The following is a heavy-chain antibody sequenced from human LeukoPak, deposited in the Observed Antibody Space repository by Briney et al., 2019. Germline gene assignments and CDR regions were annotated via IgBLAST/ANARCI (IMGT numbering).Heavy chain of an antibody. Sequence: ASVKVSCKASGYTFTSYGISWVRQAPGQGLEWMGWISAYNGNTSYAQKLQGRVTMTTDTSTSTAYMELRSLRSDDTAVYYCARVGYYDSSGYYYYYYYMDVWGKGTTVTVSS. V-gene: IGHV1-18*01. CDR1: GYTFTSYG. CDR3: ARVGYYDSSGYYYYYYYMDV. J-gene: IGHJ6*03. D-gene: IGHD3-22*01. CDR2: ISAYNGNT.